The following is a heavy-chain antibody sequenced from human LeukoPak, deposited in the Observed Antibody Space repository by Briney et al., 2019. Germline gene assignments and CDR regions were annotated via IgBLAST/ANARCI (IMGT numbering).Heavy chain of an antibody. CDR2: ISYDGSNK. CDR3: ARDSRYCGGDCPVYYYGMDV. D-gene: IGHD2-21*02. J-gene: IGHJ6*02. CDR1: GFTFSSYA. Sequence: GRSLRLSCAASGFTFSSYAMRWVRQAPGKGLEWVAVISYDGSNKYYADSVKGRFTISRDNSKNTLYLQMNNLRAEDTAVYYCARDSRYCGGDCPVYYYGMDVWGQGTTVTVSS. V-gene: IGHV3-30*04.